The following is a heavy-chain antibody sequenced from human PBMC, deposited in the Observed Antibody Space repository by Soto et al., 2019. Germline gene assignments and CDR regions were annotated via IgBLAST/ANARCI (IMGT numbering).Heavy chain of an antibody. J-gene: IGHJ3*01. CDR2: IYNSGGT. CDR1: GGSISSGDYY. Sequence: QVQLQESGPGLVKPSQTLSLTCSVSGGSISSGDYYWSWIRQTPGKGLEWIGYIYNSGGTYYNPSLQSRVSMSVDTSKNQFSLKLSSVTAADTAVYFCAGTVNHAFDLWGQGTLVTVSS. V-gene: IGHV4-30-4*01. CDR3: AGTVNHAFDL.